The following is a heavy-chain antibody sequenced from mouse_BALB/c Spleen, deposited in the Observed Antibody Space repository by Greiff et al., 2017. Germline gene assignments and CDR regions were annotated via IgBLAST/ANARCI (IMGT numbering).Heavy chain of an antibody. Sequence: QVQLKQSGAELAKPGASVKMSCKASGYTFTSYWMHWVKQRPGQGLEWIGYINPSTGYTEYNQKFKDKATLTADKSSSTAYMQLSSLTSEDSAVYYCARRRRDGNYDDWGQGTTLTVSS. CDR1: GYTFTSYW. D-gene: IGHD2-1*01. J-gene: IGHJ2*01. CDR3: ARRRRDGNYDD. CDR2: INPSTGYT. V-gene: IGHV1-7*01.